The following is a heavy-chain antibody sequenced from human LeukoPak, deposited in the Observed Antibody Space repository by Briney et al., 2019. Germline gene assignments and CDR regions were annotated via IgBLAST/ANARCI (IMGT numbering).Heavy chain of an antibody. CDR1: GGSFSGYY. CDR2: INHSGST. V-gene: IGHV4-34*01. Sequence: SETLSLTCAVYGGSFSGYYWSWIRQPPGKGLEWIGEINHSGSTNYNPSLKSRVTISVDTSKNQFSLKLSSVTAADTAVYYCARVMITFGGLIVNYFDYWGQGTLVTVSS. D-gene: IGHD3-16*02. CDR3: ARVMITFGGLIVNYFDY. J-gene: IGHJ4*02.